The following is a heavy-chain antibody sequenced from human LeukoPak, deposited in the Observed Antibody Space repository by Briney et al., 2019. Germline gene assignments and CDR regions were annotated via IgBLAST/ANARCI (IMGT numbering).Heavy chain of an antibody. CDR1: GFTFNNYA. V-gene: IGHV3-21*01. CDR3: ARDWGEGIAAHHDY. CDR2: ISSSSSYI. D-gene: IGHD6-13*01. J-gene: IGHJ4*02. Sequence: GGSLRLSCAASGFTFNNYAMNWVRQAPGKGLEWVSSISSSSSYIYYADSVKGRFTISRDNAKNSLYLQMNSLRAEDTAVYYCARDWGEGIAAHHDYWGQGTLVTVSS.